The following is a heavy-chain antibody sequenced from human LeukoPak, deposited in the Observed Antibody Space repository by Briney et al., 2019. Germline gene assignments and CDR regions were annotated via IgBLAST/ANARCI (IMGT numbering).Heavy chain of an antibody. J-gene: IGHJ6*02. D-gene: IGHD3-22*01. CDR3: ARGGSYYDSSGYSYYGMDV. Sequence: PSETLPLTCAVYGGSFSGYYWSWIRQPPGKGLEWIGEINHSGSTNYNPSLKSRVTISVDTSKNQFSLKLSSVTAADTAVYYCARGGSYYDSSGYSYYGMDVWGQGTTVTVSS. CDR1: GGSFSGYY. V-gene: IGHV4-34*01. CDR2: INHSGST.